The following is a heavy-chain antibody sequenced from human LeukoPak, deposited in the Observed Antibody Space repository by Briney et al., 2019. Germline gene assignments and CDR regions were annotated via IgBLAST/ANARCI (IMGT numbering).Heavy chain of an antibody. CDR1: GCTFSSYW. Sequence: GGSLRLSCAASGCTFSSYWMSWVRQAPGKGLEWVANIKQDGSEKYYVDSVKGRFTISRDNAKNALYLQMNSLRAEDTALYYCTKVMYSSGWSDAFDVWGQGTKVTVSS. V-gene: IGHV3-7*03. D-gene: IGHD6-19*01. J-gene: IGHJ3*01. CDR2: IKQDGSEK. CDR3: TKVMYSSGWSDAFDV.